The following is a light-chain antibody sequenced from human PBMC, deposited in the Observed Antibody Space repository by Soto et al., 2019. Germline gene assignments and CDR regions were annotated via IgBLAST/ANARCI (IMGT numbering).Light chain of an antibody. J-gene: IGLJ2*01. V-gene: IGLV2-23*01. CDR1: SSDVGSYNL. CDR3: CSYAGSSSHVV. CDR2: EGS. Sequence: QSALTQPASVSGSPGQWITISCTGTSSDVGSYNLVSWYQQHPGKAPKLMIYEGSKRPSGVSNRFSGSKSGNTASLTISGLQAEDEADYYCCSYAGSSSHVVFGGGTKLTVL.